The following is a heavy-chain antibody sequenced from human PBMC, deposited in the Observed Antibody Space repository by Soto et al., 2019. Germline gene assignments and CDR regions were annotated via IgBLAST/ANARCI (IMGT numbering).Heavy chain of an antibody. CDR1: GGSVSYFY. J-gene: IGHJ5*02. CDR3: ARSSHKQSWFDP. D-gene: IGHD6-13*01. Sequence: SETLCLTCTVSGGSVSYFYWNWIRQSAGKGLEWIGLIYSSGSTNYNPSLRSRVTMSVDTSKNQLSLKLNSVTAADTAVYYCARSSHKQSWFDPWGQGTLVTVSS. V-gene: IGHV4-4*07. CDR2: IYSSGST.